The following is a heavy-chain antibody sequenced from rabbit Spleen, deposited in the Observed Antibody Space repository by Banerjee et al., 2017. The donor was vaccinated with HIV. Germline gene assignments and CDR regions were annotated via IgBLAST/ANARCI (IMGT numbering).Heavy chain of an antibody. V-gene: IGHV1S40*01. CDR1: GVSFSGNSY. CDR2: IDTGSSGFT. D-gene: IGHD3-1*01. J-gene: IGHJ4*01. CDR3: ARGGGSMGAGFKL. Sequence: QSLEESGGDLVKPGASLTLTCIASGVSFSGNSYMCWVRQAPGKGLEWIACIDTGSSGFTYFASWAKGRFTISKTSSTTVTLQMTSLTAADTATYFCARGGGSMGAGFKLWGQGTLVTVS.